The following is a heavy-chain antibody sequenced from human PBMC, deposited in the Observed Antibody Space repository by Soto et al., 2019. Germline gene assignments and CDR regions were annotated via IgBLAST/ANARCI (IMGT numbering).Heavy chain of an antibody. CDR1: GFTFSTYA. Sequence: GSLRLSCAASGFTFSTYAMTWVRQAPGRGLEWVSTILHDETPFYTDSVKGRFTISRDNVRGTLYLQMNGLRVEDAALYYCAKDLFPTSGQRFFFESWGQGSLVTVSS. CDR2: ILHDETP. CDR3: AKDLFPTSGQRFFFES. V-gene: IGHV3-23*01. J-gene: IGHJ4*02. D-gene: IGHD2-21*01.